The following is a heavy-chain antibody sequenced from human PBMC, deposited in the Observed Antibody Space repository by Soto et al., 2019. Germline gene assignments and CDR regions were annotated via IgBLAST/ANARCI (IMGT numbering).Heavy chain of an antibody. D-gene: IGHD6-19*01. CDR2: TYYRSKWYN. V-gene: IGHV6-1*01. CDR1: GDSVSSNSAA. CDR3: ARGPPYIAVAGTPLDAFDI. J-gene: IGHJ3*02. Sequence: SQTLSLTCAISGDSVSSNSAAWNWIRQSPSRGLEWLGRTYYRSKWYNDYAVSVKSRITINPDTPKNQFSLQLNSVTPEDTAVYYCARGPPYIAVAGTPLDAFDIWGQGTMVTVSS.